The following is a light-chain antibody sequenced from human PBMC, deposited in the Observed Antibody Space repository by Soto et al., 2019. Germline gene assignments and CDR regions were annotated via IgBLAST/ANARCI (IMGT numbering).Light chain of an antibody. Sequence: EIVLTQSPATLSLSPGERATLSCRASQSVSSYLAWYQQKPGQAPRLLIYDASNRATGIPARFSGSGSGTDFTLTISRLQPEDFAVYYCQQYASSPLTFGGGTKVELK. J-gene: IGKJ4*01. V-gene: IGKV3-11*01. CDR1: QSVSSY. CDR3: QQYASSPLT. CDR2: DAS.